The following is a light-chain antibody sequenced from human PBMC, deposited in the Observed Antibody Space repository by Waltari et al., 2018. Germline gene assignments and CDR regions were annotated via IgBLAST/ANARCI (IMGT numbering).Light chain of an antibody. V-gene: IGLV2-11*01. CDR1: SSDVGAYNF. J-gene: IGLJ1*01. CDR2: DVN. CDR3: CSSAGNPYV. Sequence: SALTQPRSVSGSPGQSVTISCTGTSSDVGAYNFVSWYQQRPGQAPKLVIYDVNKRPSGVPVRFAASKCGNAASLTICGLQPEDEADYHCCSSAGNPYVFGTGTEVTVL.